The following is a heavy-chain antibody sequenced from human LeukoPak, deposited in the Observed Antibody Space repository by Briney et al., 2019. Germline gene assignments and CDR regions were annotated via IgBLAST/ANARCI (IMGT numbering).Heavy chain of an antibody. CDR2: INPSGGGT. Sequence: ASVKVSCKASGYTFTYYYIHWLRQAPGHGLEWWGIINPSGGGTSYAQKFQGRVTMTRDTSTSTVYMELSSLRSDDTAVYYCARRGDYGDSLGYYTMDVWGQGTTVTVSS. D-gene: IGHD4-17*01. CDR3: ARRGDYGDSLGYYTMDV. V-gene: IGHV1-46*01. J-gene: IGHJ6*02. CDR1: GYTFTYYY.